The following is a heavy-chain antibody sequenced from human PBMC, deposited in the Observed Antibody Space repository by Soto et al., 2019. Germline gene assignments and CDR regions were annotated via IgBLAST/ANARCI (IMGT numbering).Heavy chain of an antibody. J-gene: IGHJ4*02. V-gene: IGHV4-59*01. CDR1: GASISPYY. CDR2: IYYSGST. CDR3: ARGGWSNDC. D-gene: IGHD6-19*01. Sequence: SETLSLTCTVSGASISPYYWSWIRQPPGKGLEWIGYIYYSGSTNYNPSLESRVTMSVDTSKNQFSLQLTSVTAADTAVYYCARGGWSNDCWGQGTLVTVSS.